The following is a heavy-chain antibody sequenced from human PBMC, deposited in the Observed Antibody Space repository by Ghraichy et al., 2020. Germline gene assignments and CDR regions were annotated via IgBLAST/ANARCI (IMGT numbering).Heavy chain of an antibody. V-gene: IGHV3-48*02. D-gene: IGHD3-10*01. J-gene: IGHJ5*02. CDR3: ARDLVIGCYGSAQGWFYP. CDR2: ISSTTSTI. Sequence: GGSLRLSCAASGFTFSSYTMNWVRQAPGKGLEWVSFISSTTSTIYYADSVKGRFTISRDNAKNSLYLQMNSLRDEDMAVYYCARDLVIGCYGSAQGWFYPWGHGTLLTVSS. CDR1: GFTFSSYT.